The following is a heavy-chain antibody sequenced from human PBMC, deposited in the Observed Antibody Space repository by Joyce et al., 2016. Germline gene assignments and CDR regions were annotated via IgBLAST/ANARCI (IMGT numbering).Heavy chain of an antibody. CDR1: GYTFTTSS. Sequence: QIQLLQSGAEVKRPGASVRVSCLTSGYTFTTSSITWVRQAPGQGLEWVGRISTFNAYSTSGQRLHGRVTMTTDTSTSTAFMERRSLTSDDTAVNYCARGDYPRYFDYWGQGTLVTVSS. D-gene: IGHD3-16*01. CDR2: ISTFNAYS. J-gene: IGHJ4*02. CDR3: ARGDYPRYFDY. V-gene: IGHV1-18*01.